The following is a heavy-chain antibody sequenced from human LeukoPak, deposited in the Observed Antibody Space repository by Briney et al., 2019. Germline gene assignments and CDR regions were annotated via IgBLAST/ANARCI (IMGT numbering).Heavy chain of an antibody. D-gene: IGHD6-13*01. J-gene: IGHJ4*02. V-gene: IGHV3-23*01. CDR1: GLPFSSYG. Sequence: GGSLRLSCAASGLPFSSYGMNWVRQAPGNGLEWVSGISGSGGSTYHADSVKGRFTISRDNSKNTLYLQMNSLRAEDTAVYYCAKDLSKAAAGFDYWGQGTLVTVSS. CDR3: AKDLSKAAAGFDY. CDR2: ISGSGGST.